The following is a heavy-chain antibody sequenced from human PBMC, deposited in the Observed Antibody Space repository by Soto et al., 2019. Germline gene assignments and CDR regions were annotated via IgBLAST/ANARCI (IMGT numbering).Heavy chain of an antibody. CDR1: GYSVSSIDYY. CDR3: APLSVSLSGPYGIHV. Sequence: PSETLSLTCSVTGYSVSSIDYYWAWIRHPPWKGLEWIGSMFYSGLTYYNPSLKSRVTLSVDTSKNQFSVRLNSVTAADTAVYYCAPLSVSLSGPYGIHVWGQGATVTVSS. V-gene: IGHV4-39*01. J-gene: IGHJ6*02. D-gene: IGHD2-21*01. CDR2: MFYSGLT.